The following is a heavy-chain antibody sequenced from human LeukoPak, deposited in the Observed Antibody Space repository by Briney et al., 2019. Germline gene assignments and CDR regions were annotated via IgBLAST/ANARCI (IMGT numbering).Heavy chain of an antibody. D-gene: IGHD5-12*01. Sequence: SETLSLTCAVSGGSISSSNWWSWVRQPPGKGLEWIGEIYHSGSTNYNPSLKSRVTISVDKSKNQFSLKLSSVTAEDTAVYYCTTDSSWLRFRELDYWGQGTLVTVSS. CDR3: TTDSSWLRFRELDY. CDR1: GGSISSSNW. V-gene: IGHV4-4*02. CDR2: IYHSGST. J-gene: IGHJ4*02.